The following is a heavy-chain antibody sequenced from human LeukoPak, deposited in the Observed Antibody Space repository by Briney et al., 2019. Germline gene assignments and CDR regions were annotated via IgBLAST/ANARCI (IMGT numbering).Heavy chain of an antibody. J-gene: IGHJ4*02. CDR1: GFTFSTYT. V-gene: IGHV3-23*01. D-gene: IGHD3-10*01. Sequence: GGSLRLSCTASGFTFSTYTMSWVRQAPGEGLKWVSGILTSGGTYYADSVKGRFTISRDNSKNPLYLQMNSLRADDTAVYYCAKDRIYADGLWDFDYWGQGTLVTVSS. CDR3: AKDRIYADGLWDFDY. CDR2: ILTSGGT.